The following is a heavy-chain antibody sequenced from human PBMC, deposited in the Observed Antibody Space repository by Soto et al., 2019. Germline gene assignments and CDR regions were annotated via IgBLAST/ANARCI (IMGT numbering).Heavy chain of an antibody. V-gene: IGHV4-4*02. Sequence: SETLSLTCAVSGGSISSSNWWSWVRQPPGKGLEWIGEIYHSGSTNYNPSLKGRVTISVDTSKNQFSLKLSSVTAADTAVYYCAREQNQALYYYDSSGYSYDWFDPWGQGTLLTVSS. J-gene: IGHJ5*02. CDR2: IYHSGST. D-gene: IGHD3-22*01. CDR1: GGSISSSNW. CDR3: AREQNQALYYYDSSGYSYDWFDP.